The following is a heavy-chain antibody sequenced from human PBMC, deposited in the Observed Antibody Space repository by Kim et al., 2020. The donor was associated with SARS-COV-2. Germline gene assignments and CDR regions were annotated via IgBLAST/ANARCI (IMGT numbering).Heavy chain of an antibody. V-gene: IGHV3-48*02. D-gene: IGHD6-13*01. Sequence: GGSLRLSCAAAGFTFSTYSMNWVRQAPGKGLEWVSYIRGSGSTTYYADSVKGRFTIPRDNAKSSLYLQMNSLRDEDTAVYYCARDDGQQEARNAFDIWGQGTMVTVSS. CDR2: IRGSGSTT. CDR3: ARDDGQQEARNAFDI. CDR1: GFTFSTYS. J-gene: IGHJ3*02.